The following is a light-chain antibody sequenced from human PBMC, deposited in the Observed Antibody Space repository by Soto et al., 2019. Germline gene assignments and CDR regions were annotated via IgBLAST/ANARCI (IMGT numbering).Light chain of an antibody. CDR1: SSNIGSNA. CDR3: AAWDDSLNGPV. Sequence: QSVLTQPPSVSEAPRQRVTISCSGSSSNIGSNAVIWYQQLPGRAPKLLIYYDDLLPSGVSDRFSGSKSGTSASLAISGLQSEDEADYYCAAWDDSLNGPVFGGGTKLTVL. V-gene: IGLV1-36*01. J-gene: IGLJ2*01. CDR2: YDD.